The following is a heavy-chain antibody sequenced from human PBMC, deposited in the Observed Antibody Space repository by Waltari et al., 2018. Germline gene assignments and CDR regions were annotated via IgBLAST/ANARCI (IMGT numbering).Heavy chain of an antibody. D-gene: IGHD3-3*01. CDR3: ATLLKYEFWSGYSIYGMDV. J-gene: IGHJ6*02. CDR1: GGSISSSSYY. CDR2: IYYSGST. Sequence: QLQLQESGPGLVKPSETLSLTCTVSGGSISSSSYYWGWIRQPPGQGLEWIGSIYYSGSTSYNPSLKSRVTRAVDTSKNQFSLKLSSVTAADTAVYYCATLLKYEFWSGYSIYGMDVWGQGTTVTVSS. V-gene: IGHV4-39*01.